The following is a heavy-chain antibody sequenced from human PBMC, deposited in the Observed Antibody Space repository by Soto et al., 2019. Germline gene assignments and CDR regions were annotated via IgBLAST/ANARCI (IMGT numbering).Heavy chain of an antibody. J-gene: IGHJ6*02. Sequence: GSLKLSCAASGLTLRAHQLDWVRQAPGKGLEWISYIDSGSRAIYYADSVKGRFTISRDDGRNLLFLQMNNLRDEDTAVYYCAKDGNRGYDMDVWGQGTTVTAP. CDR1: GLTLRAHQ. D-gene: IGHD6-13*01. CDR2: IDSGSRAI. V-gene: IGHV3-48*02. CDR3: AKDGNRGYDMDV.